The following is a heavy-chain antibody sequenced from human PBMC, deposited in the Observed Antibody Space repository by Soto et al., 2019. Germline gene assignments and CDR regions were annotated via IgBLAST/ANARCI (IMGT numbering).Heavy chain of an antibody. J-gene: IGHJ5*02. CDR2: FSSNSAYI. CDR3: TRDASRDSSARGWFDP. Sequence: GGSLRLSCAAAGFTFRSFTMNWVRQAPGKGLEWVSTFSSNSAYIYYTDALRGRFTISRDNAKNSLHLQMNSLRAEDTAVYYRTRDASRDSSARGWFDPWGPGTLVTVSS. V-gene: IGHV3-21*01. CDR1: GFTFRSFT. D-gene: IGHD6-13*01.